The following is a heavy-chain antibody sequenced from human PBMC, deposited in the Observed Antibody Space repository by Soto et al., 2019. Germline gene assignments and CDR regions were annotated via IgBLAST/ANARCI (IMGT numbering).Heavy chain of an antibody. D-gene: IGHD3-22*01. J-gene: IGHJ5*02. Sequence: SETLSLTCTVSGGSISSSSSYWGWIRQPPGKGLEWIWSIYYSGSTYYNPTLKSRVTISVDTSKNQFSLKLRSVTAADTAVYYCASAEYYYDSSGYYDGVGWFDPWGQGTLVTVSS. CDR3: ASAEYYYDSSGYYDGVGWFDP. CDR1: GGSISSSSSY. CDR2: IYYSGST. V-gene: IGHV4-39*01.